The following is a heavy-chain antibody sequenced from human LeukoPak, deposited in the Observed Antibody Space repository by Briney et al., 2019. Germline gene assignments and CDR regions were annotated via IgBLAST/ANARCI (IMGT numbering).Heavy chain of an antibody. Sequence: ASVKVSCKASGYTFTSYGISWVRQAPGQGLEWMGWISAYNGNTNYAQKLQGRVTMTTDTSTSTAYMELRSLRSDDTAVYYCARDLSLSSGYDGNFDYWGQGTLVTVSS. V-gene: IGHV1-18*01. CDR1: GYTFTSYG. CDR3: ARDLSLSSGYDGNFDY. J-gene: IGHJ4*02. D-gene: IGHD5-12*01. CDR2: ISAYNGNT.